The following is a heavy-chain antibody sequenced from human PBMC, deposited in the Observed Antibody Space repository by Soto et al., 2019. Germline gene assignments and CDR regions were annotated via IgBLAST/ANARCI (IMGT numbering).Heavy chain of an antibody. CDR2: IAPSVGST. D-gene: IGHD2-15*01. Sequence: ASVKVSCKASGDIFTSHYMHWLRQAPGQGLEWMGYIAPSVGSTAYAQEFQGRVTMTRDMSSSSVYMELSGLRSDDTAMYYCASEKGGFDIWGQGTVVTVS. J-gene: IGHJ3*02. CDR3: ASEKGGFDI. V-gene: IGHV1-46*01. CDR1: GDIFTSHY.